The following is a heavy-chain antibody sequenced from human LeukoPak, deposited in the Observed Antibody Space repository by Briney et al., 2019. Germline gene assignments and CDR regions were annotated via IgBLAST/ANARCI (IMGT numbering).Heavy chain of an antibody. J-gene: IGHJ4*02. CDR3: ARDGHSYGSQFYSPLDY. CDR2: ISYSGTT. V-gene: IGHV4-31*03. D-gene: IGHD3-10*01. Sequence: SETLSLTCTVTGDSVSSGRHYWSWIRQLPGKGLEWIGYISYSGTTLYNPSLRSRLTISLDTSDNHFFLNLTSVTAADTAVYCCARDGHSYGSQFYSPLDYWGQGTLIIVSS. CDR1: GDSVSSGRHY.